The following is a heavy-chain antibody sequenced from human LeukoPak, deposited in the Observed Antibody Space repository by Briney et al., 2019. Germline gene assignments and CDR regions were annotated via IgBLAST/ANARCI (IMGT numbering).Heavy chain of an antibody. CDR3: ARPTREPNY. Sequence: GSLRLSCAASGFTFSEYYMTWFRQAPGKALEWISYISSDSRDMSYADSVKGRFTISRDNAKNSLDLQMNSLRAEDTAVYYCARPTREPNYWGQGTLITVSS. CDR2: ISSDSRDM. V-gene: IGHV3-11*01. J-gene: IGHJ4*02. D-gene: IGHD1-26*01. CDR1: GFTFSEYY.